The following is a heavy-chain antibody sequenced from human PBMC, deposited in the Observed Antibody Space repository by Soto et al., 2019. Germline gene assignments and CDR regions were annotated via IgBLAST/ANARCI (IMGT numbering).Heavy chain of an antibody. CDR3: ARNSMMDV. J-gene: IGHJ6*02. Sequence: EVQLVETGGALIQPGGSLRLSCAASGFAVSNHYMNWVRQAPGKGLEWVSIIRTTGSTYYADSVKGRFTISRDNSKNTVSLEMNSLRVEDTDVYYCARNSMMDVWGQGTTVIVSS. CDR2: IRTTGST. V-gene: IGHV3-53*02. CDR1: GFAVSNHY.